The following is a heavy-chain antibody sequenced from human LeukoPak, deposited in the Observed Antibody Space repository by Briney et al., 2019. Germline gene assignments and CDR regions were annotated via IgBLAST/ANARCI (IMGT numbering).Heavy chain of an antibody. D-gene: IGHD3-10*01. V-gene: IGHV7-4-1*02. CDR2: INTNTGNP. CDR3: ARAFGSFYYYYYYGMDV. Sequence: ASVKVSCKASGYTFTSYAMNWVRQAPGQGLEWMGWINTNTGNPTYAQGFTGRFVFSLDTSVSTAYLQISNLKAEDTAVYYCARAFGSFYYYYYYGMDVWGQGTTVTVSS. CDR1: GYTFTSYA. J-gene: IGHJ6*02.